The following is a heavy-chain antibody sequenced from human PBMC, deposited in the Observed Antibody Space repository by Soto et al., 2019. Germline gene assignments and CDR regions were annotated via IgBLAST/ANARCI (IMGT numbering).Heavy chain of an antibody. CDR1: GFTFDDYA. CDR2: ISWNSGSI. CDR3: AKDLGGEMATTIFDY. J-gene: IGHJ4*02. V-gene: IGHV3-9*01. D-gene: IGHD3-16*01. Sequence: EVQLVESGGGLVQPGRSLRLSCAASGFTFDDYAMHWVRQAPGKGLDWVSGISWNSGSIGYADSVKGRFTISRDNAKNSLYLQMNSLRAEDTALYYCAKDLGGEMATTIFDYWGQGTLVTVSS.